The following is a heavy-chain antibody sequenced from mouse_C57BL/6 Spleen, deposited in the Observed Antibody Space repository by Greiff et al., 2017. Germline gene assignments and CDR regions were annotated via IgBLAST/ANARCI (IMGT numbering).Heavy chain of an antibody. CDR3: AREDSSGPFAY. Sequence: ESEPGLVKPSQSLSLTCSVTGYSITSGYYWNWIRQFPGNKLEWMGYISYDGSNNYNPSLKNRISITRDTSKNQFFLKLNSVTTEDTATYYCAREDSSGPFAYWGQGTLVTVSA. V-gene: IGHV3-6*01. CDR2: ISYDGSN. D-gene: IGHD3-2*02. J-gene: IGHJ3*01. CDR1: GYSITSGYY.